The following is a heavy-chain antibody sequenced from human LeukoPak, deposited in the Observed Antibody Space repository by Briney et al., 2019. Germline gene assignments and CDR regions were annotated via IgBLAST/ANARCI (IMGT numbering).Heavy chain of an antibody. J-gene: IGHJ6*03. V-gene: IGHV4-59*11. CDR2: IYYSGRT. CDR3: ARGAYYYDSSGYSFRYYYYSYMDV. Sequence: SQTLSLTCTVSVGAISSHYCSGIRQRPGKGLEWVGEIYYSGRTNYNPSLKSLVTISVDTSKNQFSLKLSSVTAARTAVCYFARGAYYYDSSGYSFRYYYYSYMDVWGKGTTVTVSS. CDR1: VGAISSHY. D-gene: IGHD3-22*01.